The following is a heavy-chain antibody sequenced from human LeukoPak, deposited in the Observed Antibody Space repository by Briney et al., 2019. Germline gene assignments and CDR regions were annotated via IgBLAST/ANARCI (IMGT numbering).Heavy chain of an antibody. CDR3: ARELSGYGASDY. V-gene: IGHV4-31*03. Sequence: SETLSLTCSVSGGSISSGDYYWSWIRQHPGKGLEWIGYIYYSGSTYYNPSLKSRVTISVDTSKNQFSLKLSSVTAADTAVHYCARELSGYGASDYWGQGTLVTVSS. D-gene: IGHD3-22*01. J-gene: IGHJ4*02. CDR2: IYYSGST. CDR1: GGSISSGDYY.